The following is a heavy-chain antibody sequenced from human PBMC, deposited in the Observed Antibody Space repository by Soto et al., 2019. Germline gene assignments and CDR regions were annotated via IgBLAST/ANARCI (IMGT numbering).Heavy chain of an antibody. J-gene: IGHJ4*02. CDR3: ARTPLYCSGGSCYFPDY. V-gene: IGHV1-69*12. Sequence: QVQLVQSGAEVKKPGSSVKVSCKASGGTFSSYAISWVRQAPGQGLEWMGGIIPIFGAANYAQKFQGRVTITADESTSTAYMELSSLRSEDTAVYYCARTPLYCSGGSCYFPDYWGQGTLVTVSS. CDR1: GGTFSSYA. CDR2: IIPIFGAA. D-gene: IGHD2-15*01.